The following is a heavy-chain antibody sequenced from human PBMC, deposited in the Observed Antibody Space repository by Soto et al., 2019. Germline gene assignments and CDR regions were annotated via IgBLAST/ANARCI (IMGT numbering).Heavy chain of an antibody. J-gene: IGHJ6*02. CDR1: GGSISSSSYY. CDR2: IYYSGST. V-gene: IGHV4-39*01. Sequence: QLQLQESGPGLVKPSETLSLTCTVSGGSISSSSYYWGWIRQPPGKGLEWIGSIYYSGSTYYNPSLKSRVTISVDTSKNQFSLKLSSVTAADTAVYYCATLAAAGTGYYYYYYGMDVWGQGTTVTVSS. D-gene: IGHD6-13*01. CDR3: ATLAAAGTGYYYYYYGMDV.